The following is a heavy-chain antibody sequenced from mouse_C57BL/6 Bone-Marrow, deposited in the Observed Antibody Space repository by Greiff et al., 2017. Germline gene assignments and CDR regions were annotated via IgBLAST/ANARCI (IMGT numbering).Heavy chain of an antibody. CDR2: IDPSDSYT. CDR1: GYTFTSYW. CDR3: ARLGWFAY. D-gene: IGHD4-1*01. Sequence: QVQLQQPGAELVKPGASVKLSCKASGYTFTSYWMQWVKQRPGQGLEWIGEIDPSDSYTNYNQKFKGKATLTVDTSSSTADMQLSSLTSEDAAVYYCARLGWFAYWGQGTLVTVSA. V-gene: IGHV1-50*01. J-gene: IGHJ3*01.